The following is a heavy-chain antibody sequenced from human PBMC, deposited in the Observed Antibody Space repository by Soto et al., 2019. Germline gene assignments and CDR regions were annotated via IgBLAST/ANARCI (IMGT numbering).Heavy chain of an antibody. CDR2: AYYRSKWYI. V-gene: IGHV6-1*01. D-gene: IGHD6-6*01. CDR1: GDSVSSSDAA. J-gene: IGHJ6*02. Sequence: SQTLSLTCAISGDSVSSSDAAWNWIRQSPSRGLEWLGRAYYRSKWYINYSASVQSRMTINTDASKNQFSLQLNSATPEDTAVYYCVRQFGSSSGYSGLDVWGQGTTVTV. CDR3: VRQFGSSSGYSGLDV.